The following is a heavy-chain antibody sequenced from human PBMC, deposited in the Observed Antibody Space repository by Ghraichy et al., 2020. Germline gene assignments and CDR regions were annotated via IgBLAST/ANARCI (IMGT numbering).Heavy chain of an antibody. CDR2: SSSNGNHK. CDR1: GFTFSDYS. J-gene: IGHJ6*02. CDR3: ARAPRRLLLYSYYYYGMDV. D-gene: IGHD2-2*02. V-gene: IGHV3-48*02. Sequence: GGSLRLSCAASGFTFSDYSMNWVRQAPGKGLEWVSYSSSNGNHKHYADSVKGRFTISRDNAKNSLYLQMNSLRDEDTAIYYCARAPRRLLLYSYYYYGMDVWGQGTTVTVSS.